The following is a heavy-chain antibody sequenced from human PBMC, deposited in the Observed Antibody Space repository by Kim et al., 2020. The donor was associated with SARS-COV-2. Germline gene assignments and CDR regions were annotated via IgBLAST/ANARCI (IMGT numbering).Heavy chain of an antibody. CDR3: ARAGDIIGRRLDP. J-gene: IGHJ5*02. Sequence: ASVKVSCKTSGYTFINYGMSWVRQAPGQGLEWMGWISAYDGDTKYAQKFQGRVTMTTDTSTSTGYMELRSLRSDDTAIYFCARAGDIIGRRLDPWGPGTLVTVSS. V-gene: IGHV1-18*01. CDR2: ISAYDGDT. D-gene: IGHD5-12*01. CDR1: GYTFINYG.